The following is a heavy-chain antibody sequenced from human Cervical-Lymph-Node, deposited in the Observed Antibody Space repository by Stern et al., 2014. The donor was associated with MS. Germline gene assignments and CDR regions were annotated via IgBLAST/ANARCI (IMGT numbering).Heavy chain of an antibody. J-gene: IGHJ4*02. D-gene: IGHD6-19*01. CDR3: ARNSSGWYFEH. CDR2: IVPVFCTA. CDR1: GGTFSRSA. Sequence: QVQLVESGAEVKKPGSSGKVSCKASGGTFSRSAITWVRQAPGPGLEWMGGIVPVFCTAIYVQRLQGRLTIVADESTSTAYMELSSLSSEDTAVYYCARNSSGWYFEHWGQGTLVTVSS. V-gene: IGHV1-69*01.